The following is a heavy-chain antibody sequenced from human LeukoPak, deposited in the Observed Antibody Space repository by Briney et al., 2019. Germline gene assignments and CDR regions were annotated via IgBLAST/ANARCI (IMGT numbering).Heavy chain of an antibody. Sequence: SETLSLTCTVSHDSISSSTYYWGWIRQPAGKGLEWIGSLYYSGYTYYNPSLKSRVTISVDMSKNQFSLKVTSVTAADTAVYYCARHPRVWGSFRDWGQGTLVSVSS. V-gene: IGHV4-39*01. CDR3: ARHPRVWGSFRD. CDR1: HDSISSSTYY. D-gene: IGHD3-16*02. CDR2: LYYSGYT. J-gene: IGHJ4*02.